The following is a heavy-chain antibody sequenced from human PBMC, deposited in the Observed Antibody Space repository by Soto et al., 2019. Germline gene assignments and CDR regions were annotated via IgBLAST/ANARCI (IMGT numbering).Heavy chain of an antibody. CDR3: ARDPTHCSSTSCPSAPGNDFDY. CDR1: GGTFSSYT. J-gene: IGHJ4*02. CDR2: IIPILGIA. Sequence: QVQLVQSGAEVKKPGSSVKVSCKASGGTFSSYTISWVRQAPGQGLEWMGRIIPILGIANYAQKFQGRVTIPADKSPSTAYLELSSLRSEDTAVYYCARDPTHCSSTSCPSAPGNDFDYWGQGSLVTVSS. V-gene: IGHV1-69*08. D-gene: IGHD2-2*01.